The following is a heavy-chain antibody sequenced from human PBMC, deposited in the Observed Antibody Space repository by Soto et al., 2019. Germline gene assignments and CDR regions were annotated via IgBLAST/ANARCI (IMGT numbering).Heavy chain of an antibody. J-gene: IGHJ4*02. V-gene: IGHV3-23*01. CDR1: GFTFSSYA. CDR3: AKVGITMIVVVITPKYYFDY. Sequence: GGSLRLSCAASGFTFSSYAMIWVRQAAGKGLEWVSAISGSGGSTYYADSVKGRFTISRDNSKNTLYLQMNSLRAEDTAVYYCAKVGITMIVVVITPKYYFDYWGQGTLVTVSS. D-gene: IGHD3-22*01. CDR2: ISGSGGST.